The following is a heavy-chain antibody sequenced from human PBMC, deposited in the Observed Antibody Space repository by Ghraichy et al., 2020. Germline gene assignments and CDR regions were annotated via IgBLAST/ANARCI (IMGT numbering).Heavy chain of an antibody. CDR2: ISSSSSYI. D-gene: IGHD6-13*01. Sequence: GGSLRLSCAASGFTFSSYSMNWVRQAPGKGLEWASSISSSSSYIYYADSVKGRFTISRDNAKNSLYLQMNSLRAEDTAVYYCARAYSSSWYISWYFDLWGRGTLVTVSS. V-gene: IGHV3-21*01. CDR1: GFTFSSYS. J-gene: IGHJ2*01. CDR3: ARAYSSSWYISWYFDL.